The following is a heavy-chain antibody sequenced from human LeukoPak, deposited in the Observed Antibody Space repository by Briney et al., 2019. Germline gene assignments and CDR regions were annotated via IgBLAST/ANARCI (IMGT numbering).Heavy chain of an antibody. Sequence: GGSLRLSCAASGFTFSSYGMSWVRQAPGKGLEWVSAISGSGGSTYYADSVKGRFTISRDNSKNTLYLQMNSLRAEDTAVYYCAKLPGYYGSGSYYNGIDYWGQGTLVTVSS. CDR1: GFTFSSYG. CDR2: ISGSGGST. J-gene: IGHJ4*02. D-gene: IGHD3-10*01. V-gene: IGHV3-23*01. CDR3: AKLPGYYGSGSYYNGIDY.